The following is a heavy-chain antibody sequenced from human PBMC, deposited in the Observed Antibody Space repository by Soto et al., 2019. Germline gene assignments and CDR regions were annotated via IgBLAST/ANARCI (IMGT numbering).Heavy chain of an antibody. D-gene: IGHD6-6*01. CDR2: ISYDGSNK. V-gene: IGHV3-30-3*01. Sequence: QVQLVESGGGVVQPGRSLGLSCAASGFTFSSYAMHWVRQAPGKGLEWVAVISYDGSNKYYADSVKGRFTISRDNSKNTLYLQMNSLRAEDTAVYYCARDSLAARLAFDIWGQGTMVTVSS. J-gene: IGHJ3*02. CDR1: GFTFSSYA. CDR3: ARDSLAARLAFDI.